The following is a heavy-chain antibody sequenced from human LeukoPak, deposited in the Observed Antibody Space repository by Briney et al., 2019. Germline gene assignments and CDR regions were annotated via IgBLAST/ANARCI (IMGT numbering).Heavy chain of an antibody. J-gene: IGHJ6*03. V-gene: IGHV4-4*09. CDR3: ARYNGPNYYSYYMDV. CDR1: GGSISTYY. D-gene: IGHD2-8*01. Sequence: PSETLSLTCTVSGGSISTYYWSWIRQPPGKGLEWIGYIYPGGSANYNPSLEGRVSISVDTPKHQFSLKVFSVTAADAAVYYCARYNGPNYYSYYMDVWGKGTTVTVSS. CDR2: IYPGGSA.